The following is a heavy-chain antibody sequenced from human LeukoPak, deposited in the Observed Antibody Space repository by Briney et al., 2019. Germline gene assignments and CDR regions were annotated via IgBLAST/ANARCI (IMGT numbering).Heavy chain of an antibody. CDR1: GGSFSGYY. CDR2: IKHSART. D-gene: IGHD5-24*01. Sequence: SVTLSLTCAVYGGSFSGYYWSWVRQPPGKGLEWIGEIKHSARTNYHPPLKSQDTISVETSKNQFSLKLSSVTAAGTAVYYCARGRRRDGYKTDYWGQGTLVTVSS. J-gene: IGHJ4*02. CDR3: ARGRRRDGYKTDY. V-gene: IGHV4-34*01.